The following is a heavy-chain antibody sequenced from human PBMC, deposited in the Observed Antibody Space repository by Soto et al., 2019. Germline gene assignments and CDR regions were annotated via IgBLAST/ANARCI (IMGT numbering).Heavy chain of an antibody. CDR2: IYPGDSDT. V-gene: IGHV5-51*01. D-gene: IGHD3-9*01. J-gene: IGHJ3*02. CDR1: GYSFTSYW. Sequence: GESLKISCKGSGYSFTSYWIGWVRQMPGKVLEWMGIIYPGDSDTRYSPSFQGQVTISADKSISTAYLQWSSLKASDTAMYYCARHKGYYDIFHVAFDIWGQGTMVTVSS. CDR3: ARHKGYYDIFHVAFDI.